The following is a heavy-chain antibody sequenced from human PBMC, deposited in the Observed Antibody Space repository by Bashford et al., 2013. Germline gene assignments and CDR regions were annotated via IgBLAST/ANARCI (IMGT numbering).Heavy chain of an antibody. V-gene: IGHV5-10-1*01. J-gene: IGHJ6*02. CDR1: GYSFTSYW. CDR3: ASLGEQQLANGNYYGMDV. CDR2: IDPSDSYT. Sequence: GESLKISCKGSGYSFTSYWISWVRQMPGKGLEWMGRIDPSDSYTNYSPSFQGHVTISADKSISTAYLQWSSLKASDTAMYYCASLGEQQLANGNYYGMDVWGQGTTVTVSS. D-gene: IGHD6-13*01.